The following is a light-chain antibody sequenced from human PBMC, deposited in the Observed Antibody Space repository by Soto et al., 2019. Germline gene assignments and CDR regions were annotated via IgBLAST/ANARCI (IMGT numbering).Light chain of an antibody. V-gene: IGLV2-11*01. CDR2: DVS. J-gene: IGLJ1*01. CDR3: CSYAGSYTSYV. CDR1: SSDVGGYNY. Sequence: QCVLTQPRSVSGSAGQSVTISCPGTSSDVGGYNYVSWYQQHPGKAPKLMIYDVSKRPSGVPDRFSGSKSGNTASLTISGLQAEDEADYYCCSYAGSYTSYVFGTGTKVTVL.